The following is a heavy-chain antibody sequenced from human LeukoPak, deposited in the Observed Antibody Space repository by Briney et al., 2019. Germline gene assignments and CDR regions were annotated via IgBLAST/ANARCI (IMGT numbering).Heavy chain of an antibody. CDR1: GFTFSSYS. J-gene: IGHJ4*02. Sequence: GGSLRLSCAASGFTFSSYSMNWVRQAPGKGLEWVSYISSGGSTTYYAGSVKGRFTVSRDNAKNSLYLQMNSLRAEDTAVYYCARGHMGYDYWGQGTLVTVSS. D-gene: IGHD1-26*01. CDR2: ISSGGSTT. CDR3: ARGHMGYDY. V-gene: IGHV3-48*04.